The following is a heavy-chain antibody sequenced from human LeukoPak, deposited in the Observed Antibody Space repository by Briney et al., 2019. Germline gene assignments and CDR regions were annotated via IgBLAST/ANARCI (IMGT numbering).Heavy chain of an antibody. CDR3: ARGIPRSYCTPIDCNPNWFDP. Sequence: ASVKVSCKASGYAFSDYYMHWVRQAPGQGLEWMGWIDPTSGDTKYAHKFQGRVSMTSDTSISTADIEVSSLRSDDTAVYYCARGIPRSYCTPIDCNPNWFDPWGQGTLVIVSS. CDR2: IDPTSGDT. D-gene: IGHD2-8*01. V-gene: IGHV1-2*02. J-gene: IGHJ5*02. CDR1: GYAFSDYY.